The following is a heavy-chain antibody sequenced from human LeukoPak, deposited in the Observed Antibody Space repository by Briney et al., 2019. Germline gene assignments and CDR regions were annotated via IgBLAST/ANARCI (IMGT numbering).Heavy chain of an antibody. D-gene: IGHD3-10*01. Sequence: GGSLRLSCAASGFTFSSYGMHWVRQAPGKGVERVAFIRYDGSNKYYADSVKGRFTISRENSKNTLYLQMNSLRAEDTAVYYCAIAYYYGSGSSPDMDVWGKGTTVTISS. CDR3: AIAYYYGSGSSPDMDV. CDR1: GFTFSSYG. V-gene: IGHV3-30*02. J-gene: IGHJ6*03. CDR2: IRYDGSNK.